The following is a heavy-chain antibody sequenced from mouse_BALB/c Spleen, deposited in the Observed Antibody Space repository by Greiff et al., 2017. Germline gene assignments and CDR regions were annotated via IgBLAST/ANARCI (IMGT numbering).Heavy chain of an antibody. D-gene: IGHD2-14*01. CDR1: GYTFTSYW. J-gene: IGHJ4*01. CDR2: INPSTGYT. CDR3: THRYDDAMDY. V-gene: IGHV1-7*01. Sequence: QVQLQQSGAELAKPGASVKMSCKASGYTFTSYWMHWVKQRPGQGLEWIGYINPSTGYTEYNQKFKDKATLTADKSSSTAYMQLSSLTSEDSAVYYCTHRYDDAMDYWGQGTSVAVSS.